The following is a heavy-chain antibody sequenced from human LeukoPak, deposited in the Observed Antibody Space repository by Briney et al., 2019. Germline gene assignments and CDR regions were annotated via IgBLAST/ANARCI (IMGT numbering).Heavy chain of an antibody. V-gene: IGHV4-39*01. CDR3: ARVYSSEYYFDY. J-gene: IGHJ4*02. CDR2: IYYSGST. Sequence: SETLSLTCTVSGGSISSSSYYWGWIRQPPGKGLEWIGSIYYSGSTYYNPSLKSRVTISVDTSKNQFSLKLSSVTAADTAVYYCARVYSSEYYFDYWGQGTLVTVSS. CDR1: GGSISSSSYY. D-gene: IGHD6-19*01.